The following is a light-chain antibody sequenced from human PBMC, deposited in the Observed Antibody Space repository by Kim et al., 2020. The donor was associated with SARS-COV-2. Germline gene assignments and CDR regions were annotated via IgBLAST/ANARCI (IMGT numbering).Light chain of an antibody. V-gene: IGLV1-44*01. CDR3: AAWDDSLNGPV. CDR1: SSNIGSNT. CDR2: YDN. Sequence: QSVLTQPPSASGTPGQRVTISCSGSSSNIGSNTVNWYQYFPGTGPKLLIYYDNQRPSGVPDRFSGSKSGTAASLAISGLQSEDEADYYCAAWDDSLNGPVFGGGTQLTV. J-gene: IGLJ2*01.